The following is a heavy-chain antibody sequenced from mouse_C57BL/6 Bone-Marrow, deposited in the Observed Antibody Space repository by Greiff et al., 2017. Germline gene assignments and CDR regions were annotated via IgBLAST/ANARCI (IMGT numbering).Heavy chain of an antibody. Sequence: EVKLVESGGGLVQPGGSMKLSCGASGFTFSNYWMNWVRQSPEKGLEWVAQIRLKSDNYATHYAESVKGRFTISRDDSKSSVYLQMNNLRAEDTGIYYCPVRNLSRYFDVWDTGTTVTVTS. V-gene: IGHV6-3*01. CDR2: IRLKSDNYAT. CDR1: GFTFSNYW. J-gene: IGHJ1*03. D-gene: IGHD1-1*01. CDR3: PVRNLSRYFDV.